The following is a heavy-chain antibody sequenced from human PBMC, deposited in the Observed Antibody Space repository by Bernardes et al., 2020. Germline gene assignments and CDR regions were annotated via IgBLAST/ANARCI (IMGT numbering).Heavy chain of an antibody. CDR2: IYYSGST. V-gene: IGHV4-30-4*01. D-gene: IGHD3-3*01. J-gene: IGHJ3*02. CDR1: GGSISSGDYY. CDR3: ARSQWSYYDFWWGYGRQDAVDI. Sequence: SETLSLTCTVSGGSISSGDYYWSWIRQPPGKGLEWIGYIYYSGSTYYNPSLKSRVTISVDTSKNQFSLKLSSVTAADTAVYYCARSQWSYYDFWWGYGRQDAVDIWGHGRMVTFTS.